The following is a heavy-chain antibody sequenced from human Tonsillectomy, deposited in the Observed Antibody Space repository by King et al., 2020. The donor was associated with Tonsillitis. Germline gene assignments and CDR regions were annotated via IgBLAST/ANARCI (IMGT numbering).Heavy chain of an antibody. CDR2: ITWNSCGI. CDR3: THCFVSGGYSDAFDL. V-gene: IGHV3-9*01. D-gene: IGHD3-22*01. CDR1: FTFEDYA. Sequence: FTFEDYAMQWVRQAPGNCLDWVSCITWNSCGIAYADSVKGRFTISRDNANNSLYLQMNILRAEDTALYYSTHCFVSGGYSDAFDLWGIWTLVKVSS. J-gene: IGHJ3*01.